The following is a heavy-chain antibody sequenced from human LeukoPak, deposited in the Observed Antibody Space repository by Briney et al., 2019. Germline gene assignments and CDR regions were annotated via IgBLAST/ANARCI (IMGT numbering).Heavy chain of an antibody. V-gene: IGHV3-23*01. D-gene: IGHD3-22*01. J-gene: IGHJ4*02. Sequence: PGGSLRLSCAASGFTFRSYAMSWVRQAPGKGPEWVSGISSSGGSTYYADSVKGRFTISRDTSKNTLYLQMNSLRAEDTGVYYCAKQNKVIYDSSGYYFDYWGQGTLVTVSS. CDR3: AKQNKVIYDSSGYYFDY. CDR2: ISSSGGST. CDR1: GFTFRSYA.